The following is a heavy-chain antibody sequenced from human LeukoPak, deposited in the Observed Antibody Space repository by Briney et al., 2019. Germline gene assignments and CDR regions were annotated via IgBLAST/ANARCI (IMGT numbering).Heavy chain of an antibody. Sequence: GGSLRLSCAASGFTFSSYAMSWVRQAPGKGLEWVSAISGSGGSTYYADSVKGRFTISRDNSKNTLYLQMNSLRAEDTAVYYCAKVPTNSYYDFWSGYSWYYFDYWGQGTLVTVSS. CDR3: AKVPTNSYYDFWSGYSWYYFDY. D-gene: IGHD3-3*01. V-gene: IGHV3-23*01. CDR1: GFTFSSYA. J-gene: IGHJ4*02. CDR2: ISGSGGST.